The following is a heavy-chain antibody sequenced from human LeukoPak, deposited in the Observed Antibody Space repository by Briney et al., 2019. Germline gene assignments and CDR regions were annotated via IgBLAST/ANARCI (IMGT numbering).Heavy chain of an antibody. V-gene: IGHV3-64D*06. D-gene: IGHD3-16*01. Sequence: GGSLRLSCSASGFVFSIYTMYWVRQAPGKGPEYVSTISGSGNGFSIYYADSVKGRFTVSRDDSKSILYLQMNGLRSEDTAVYYCVKDFGRVRGTPDSWGQGTLVTVSS. J-gene: IGHJ4*02. CDR3: VKDFGRVRGTPDS. CDR2: ISGSGNGFSI. CDR1: GFVFSIYT.